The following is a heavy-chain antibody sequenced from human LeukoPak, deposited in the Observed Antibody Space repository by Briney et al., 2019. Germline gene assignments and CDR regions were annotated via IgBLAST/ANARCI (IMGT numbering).Heavy chain of an antibody. J-gene: IGHJ4*02. V-gene: IGHV1-2*02. Sequence: GASVKVSCKASGYTFTGYYMHWVRQAPGQGLEWMGWINPNSGGTNYAQKFQGRVTMTRDTSISTAYMELSRLRSDDAAVYYCARDRDLRQQLVQKRPPLSYWGQGTLVTVSS. CDR2: INPNSGGT. D-gene: IGHD6-13*01. CDR1: GYTFTGYY. CDR3: ARDRDLRQQLVQKRPPLSY.